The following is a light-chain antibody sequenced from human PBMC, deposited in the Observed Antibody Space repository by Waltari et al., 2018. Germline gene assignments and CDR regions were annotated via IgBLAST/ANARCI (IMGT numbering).Light chain of an antibody. V-gene: IGKV3D-15*01. CDR3: QQYNNWPPLT. J-gene: IGKJ4*01. CDR1: QSISRH. CDR2: DAS. Sequence: VMTQSPAPLFVSPGEGATLSCRASQSISRHVAWYHQKSGQSPRLLIFDASARATDIPARFSGSESGTEFTLTISSLQSEDVGVYYCQQYNNWPPLTFGGGTKVEIK.